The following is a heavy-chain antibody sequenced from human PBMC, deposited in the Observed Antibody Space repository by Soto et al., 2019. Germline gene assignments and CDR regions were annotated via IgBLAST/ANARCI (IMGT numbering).Heavy chain of an antibody. Sequence: PGGSLRLSCAASGFRFSNYAMSWVRQAPGTGLEWVSGISGSGGSTYYADSVKGRFTISRDNSKNTLYLQMNSLRAEDTAVYYCAKDQGRRGYTAYDFDYWGQGTLVTVSS. D-gene: IGHD5-12*01. CDR1: GFRFSNYA. CDR2: ISGSGGST. J-gene: IGHJ4*02. V-gene: IGHV3-23*01. CDR3: AKDQGRRGYTAYDFDY.